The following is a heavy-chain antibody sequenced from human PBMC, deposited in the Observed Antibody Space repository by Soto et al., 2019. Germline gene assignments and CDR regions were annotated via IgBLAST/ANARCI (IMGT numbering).Heavy chain of an antibody. CDR1: GGSISSHY. Sequence: SETLSLTCTVSGGSISSHYWGWIRQPPGKGLEWIGYIYYSGSTNYNPSLKSRVTISVDTSKNQFSLKLSSVTAADTAVYYCARVGSPGRSPPYYFDYWGQGTLVTVSS. CDR3: ARVGSPGRSPPYYFDY. CDR2: IYYSGST. J-gene: IGHJ4*02. D-gene: IGHD1-26*01. V-gene: IGHV4-59*11.